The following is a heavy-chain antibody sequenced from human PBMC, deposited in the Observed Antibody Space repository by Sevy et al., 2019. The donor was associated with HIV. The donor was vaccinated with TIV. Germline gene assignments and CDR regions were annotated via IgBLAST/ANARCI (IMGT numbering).Heavy chain of an antibody. J-gene: IGHJ6*02. Sequence: GGSLRLSCVAAGFSFSRHGMHWARQAPGKGLEWVAVISNDGSDKEYAESVKGRFTVSRDNFKDTVYLQMNSLRLDDTAVYYCANSRGRYEGSSWLYYYYIMDVWGQGTTVTVSS. CDR2: ISNDGSDK. CDR1: GFSFSRHG. V-gene: IGHV3-30*18. D-gene: IGHD2-2*01. CDR3: ANSRGRYEGSSWLYYYYIMDV.